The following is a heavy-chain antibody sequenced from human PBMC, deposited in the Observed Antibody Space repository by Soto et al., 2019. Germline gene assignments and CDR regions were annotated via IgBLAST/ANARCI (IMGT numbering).Heavy chain of an antibody. Sequence: EVQLVESGGGLVQPGGSLRLSCAASGFTFRSYWMQWVRQAPGKGLVWVSWINSDGSSTSYADSVKGRFTISRDNAKNTLYLQRNSLSAEDTAVYSCASGGSTLNFDPGGQGTLATVSS. CDR3: ASGGSTLNFDP. J-gene: IGHJ5*02. CDR2: INSDGSST. CDR1: GFTFRSYW. D-gene: IGHD2-15*01. V-gene: IGHV3-74*01.